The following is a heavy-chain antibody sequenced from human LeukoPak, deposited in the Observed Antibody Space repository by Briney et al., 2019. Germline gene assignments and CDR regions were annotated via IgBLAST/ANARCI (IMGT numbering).Heavy chain of an antibody. CDR1: GGSFRGYY. CDR2: IDHRGST. CDR3: AREVAAARGSFDY. J-gene: IGHJ4*02. D-gene: IGHD6-13*01. Sequence: SETLSLTCAVYGGSFRGYYWSWIRQPPGKGLEWIGEIDHRGSTNYNPSLKSRVTISVDTSKNQFYLKLSSVTAADTAVYYYAREVAAARGSFDYWGQGTLVTVSS. V-gene: IGHV4-34*01.